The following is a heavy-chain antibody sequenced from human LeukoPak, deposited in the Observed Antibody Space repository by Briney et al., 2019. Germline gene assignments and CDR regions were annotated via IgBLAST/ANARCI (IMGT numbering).Heavy chain of an antibody. CDR1: GGSFSGYY. D-gene: IGHD2-21*01. J-gene: IGHJ5*02. CDR3: ARGYRRIYRVFDP. V-gene: IGHV4-34*01. Sequence: SETLSLTCAVYGGSFSGYYWSWIRQPPGKGLEWIGEINHSGSTNYNPSLKSRVTISVDTSKNQFSLKLSSVTAADTAVYYCARGYRRIYRVFDPWGQGTLVTVSS. CDR2: INHSGST.